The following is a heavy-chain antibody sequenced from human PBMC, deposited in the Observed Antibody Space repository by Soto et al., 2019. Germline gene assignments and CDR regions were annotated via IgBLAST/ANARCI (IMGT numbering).Heavy chain of an antibody. J-gene: IGHJ6*02. D-gene: IGHD3-22*01. V-gene: IGHV1-18*04. CDR2: ISAYNGNT. CDR3: ARAYDSSGYYSHYYYYGMDV. Sequence: QVQLVQSGAEVKKPGASVKVSCKASGYTFTSYGISWVRQAPGQRLEWMGWISAYNGNTNYAQKFQGRVTITADESTSTAYMELSSLRSEDTAVYYCARAYDSSGYYSHYYYYGMDVWGQGTTVTVSS. CDR1: GYTFTSYG.